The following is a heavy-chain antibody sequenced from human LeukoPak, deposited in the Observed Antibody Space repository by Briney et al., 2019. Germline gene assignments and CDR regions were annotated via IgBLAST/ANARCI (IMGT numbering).Heavy chain of an antibody. CDR2: IYTSGST. D-gene: IGHD6-13*01. J-gene: IGHJ4*02. Sequence: SQTLSLTCTVSGRSISSGSYYWSCIRQPAGKGLESIGRIYTSGSTNYNPSLKSRVTISVDTSKNQFSLKLSSVTAAGTAVYYCGRNRDLAAADYWGQGTLVTVSS. CDR1: GRSISSGSYY. V-gene: IGHV4-61*02. CDR3: GRNRDLAAADY.